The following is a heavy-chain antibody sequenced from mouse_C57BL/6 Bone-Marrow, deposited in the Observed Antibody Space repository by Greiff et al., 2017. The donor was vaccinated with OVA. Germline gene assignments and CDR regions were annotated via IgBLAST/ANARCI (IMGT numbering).Heavy chain of an antibody. Sequence: EVHLVESGGGLVQPGGSLKLSCAASGFTFSDYYMYWVRQTPEKRLEWVAYISNGGGSTYYPDTVKGRFTISRDNAKNTLYLQMSRLKSEDTAMYYCARKDYSNWNYAMDYWGQGTSVTVSS. CDR1: GFTFSDYY. CDR3: ARKDYSNWNYAMDY. CDR2: ISNGGGST. V-gene: IGHV5-12*01. D-gene: IGHD2-5*01. J-gene: IGHJ4*01.